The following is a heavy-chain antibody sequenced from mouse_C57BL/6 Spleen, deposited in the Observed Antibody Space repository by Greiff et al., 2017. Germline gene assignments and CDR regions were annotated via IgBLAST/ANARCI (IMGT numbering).Heavy chain of an antibody. V-gene: IGHV1-26*01. J-gene: IGHJ2*01. CDR2: INPNNGGT. CDR3: AREFITTVVALDY. D-gene: IGHD1-1*01. CDR1: GYTFTDYY. Sequence: VQLQQSGPELVKPGASVKISCKASGYTFTDYYMNWVKQSHGKSLEWIGDINPNNGGTSYNQKFKGKATLTVDKSSSTAYMELRSLTSEDSAVYYCAREFITTVVALDYWGQGTTLTVSS.